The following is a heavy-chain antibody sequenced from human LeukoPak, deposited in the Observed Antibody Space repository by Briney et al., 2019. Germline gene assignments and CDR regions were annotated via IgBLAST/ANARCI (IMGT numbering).Heavy chain of an antibody. CDR2: LSGSGGST. CDR1: GFTFSSYA. CDR3: AKDQRPSWVGSGSSD. J-gene: IGHJ4*02. D-gene: IGHD3-10*01. V-gene: IGHV3-23*01. Sequence: GGSLRLSCAASGFTFSSYAMSWVRQAPGKGLEWVSALSGSGGSTYYADSVKGRFNISRDNSKNTLYLQMNSLRAEDTAVYYCAKDQRPSWVGSGSSDWGQGTLVTVYS.